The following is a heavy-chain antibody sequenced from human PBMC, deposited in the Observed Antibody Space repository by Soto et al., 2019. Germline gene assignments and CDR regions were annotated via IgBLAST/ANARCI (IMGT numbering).Heavy chain of an antibody. V-gene: IGHV4-59*01. J-gene: IGHJ6*02. CDR1: GGSIISYY. CDR2: MYNTGST. CDR3: ARDLWGYCGADCYPLDV. D-gene: IGHD2-21*02. Sequence: PSETLSLTWTVAGGSIISYYWSWIRPTPGKGLEWIGYMYNTGSTIYNPSLKSRVTISVDTSKNQFSLKLKSVTAADTAVYYCARDLWGYCGADCYPLDVWGQGTTVTVSS.